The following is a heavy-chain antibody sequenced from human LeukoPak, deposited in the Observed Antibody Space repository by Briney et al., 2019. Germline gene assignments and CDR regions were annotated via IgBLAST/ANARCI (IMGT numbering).Heavy chain of an antibody. CDR1: GFTFSSNG. J-gene: IGHJ6*03. Sequence: PGGSLRLSCVASGFTFSSNGMHWVRQAPGKGLEWVTFIQYDGSKKYYADSVKGRFTISRDNARNSLYMQMNSLRAEDTAVYYCARDLWLQDNYYLDVWGKGTTVTVSS. D-gene: IGHD5-24*01. V-gene: IGHV3-30*02. CDR3: ARDLWLQDNYYLDV. CDR2: IQYDGSKK.